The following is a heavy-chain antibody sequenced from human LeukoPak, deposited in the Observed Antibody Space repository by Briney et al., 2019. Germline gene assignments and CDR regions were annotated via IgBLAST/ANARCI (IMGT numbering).Heavy chain of an antibody. V-gene: IGHV4-61*02. CDR2: IYTSGST. CDR1: GGSISSGSYY. CDR3: ARVREDCSSTSCKSNDAFDI. D-gene: IGHD2-2*01. Sequence: SETLSLTCTVSGGSISSGSYYWSWIRQPAGKGLEWIGRIYTSGSTNYNPSLKSRVTISVDRSKNQFSLKLSSVTAADTAVYYCARVREDCSSTSCKSNDAFDIWGRGTMVTVSS. J-gene: IGHJ3*02.